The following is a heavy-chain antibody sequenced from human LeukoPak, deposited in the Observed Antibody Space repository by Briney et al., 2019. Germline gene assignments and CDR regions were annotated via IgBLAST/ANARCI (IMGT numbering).Heavy chain of an antibody. D-gene: IGHD3-22*01. CDR3: ARDYYDSSGRFDY. CDR2: IKPSGGST. Sequence: ASVKVSCKASGDTFTSYYMHWVRQAPGQGLEWMGIIKPSGGSTTYAQKFKGRVTMTWDTSTSTAYMELRSLRSDDTAVYYCARDYYDSSGRFDYWGQGTLVTVSS. V-gene: IGHV1-46*01. J-gene: IGHJ4*02. CDR1: GDTFTSYY.